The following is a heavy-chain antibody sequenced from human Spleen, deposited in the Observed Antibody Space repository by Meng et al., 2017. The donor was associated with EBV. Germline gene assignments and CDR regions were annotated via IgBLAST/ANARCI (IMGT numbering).Heavy chain of an antibody. CDR3: QLTAGKSYIFQGDY. D-gene: IGHD6-13*01. V-gene: IGHV1-3*01. Sequence: QVQLGQSGAEVKKPGASVKVSCRASGDTFSTYALHWVRQAPGQRLEWMGWINAGNGNTKYSQNFQGRVTITRDTSATTVYMELSSLRSEDTAVYYCQLTAGKSYIFQGDYWGQGTLVTVSS. J-gene: IGHJ4*02. CDR1: GDTFSTYA. CDR2: INAGNGNT.